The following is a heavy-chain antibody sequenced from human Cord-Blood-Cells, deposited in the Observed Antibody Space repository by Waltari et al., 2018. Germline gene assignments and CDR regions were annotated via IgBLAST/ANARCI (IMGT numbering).Heavy chain of an antibody. Sequence: QVQLVESGGGVVQPGRSLRLSCAASGFTFSSYGMHWVRQAPGKGVEWVAVIWYDGSNKYYSDSVKGRFTISRDNSKNTLYLQMNSLRAEDTAVYYCARGGSGSYWYFDLWGRGTLVTVSS. V-gene: IGHV3-33*01. CDR1: GFTFSSYG. D-gene: IGHD1-26*01. CDR3: ARGGSGSYWYFDL. J-gene: IGHJ2*01. CDR2: IWYDGSNK.